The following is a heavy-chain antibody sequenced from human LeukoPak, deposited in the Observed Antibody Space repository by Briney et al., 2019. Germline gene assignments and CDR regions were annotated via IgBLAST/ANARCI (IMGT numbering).Heavy chain of an antibody. D-gene: IGHD6-19*01. CDR3: ARPREAGSSSGWYFDN. CDR2: MSYEGFNI. Sequence: GGSLRLSCAASGFTFSTCPMHWVRQAAGKGLEWVAVMSYEGFNIFYADSVKGRFTISRDDSKNTLFLQMNSLRAEDTAVYHCARPREAGSSSGWYFDNWGQGTLVTVSS. V-gene: IGHV3-30-3*01. J-gene: IGHJ4*02. CDR1: GFTFSTCP.